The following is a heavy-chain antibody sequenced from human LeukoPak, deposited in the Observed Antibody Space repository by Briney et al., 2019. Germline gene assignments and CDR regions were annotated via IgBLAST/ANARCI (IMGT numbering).Heavy chain of an antibody. CDR2: IYPGDSYI. CDR1: GYSFTTYW. J-gene: IGHJ4*02. V-gene: IGHV5-51*01. Sequence: GESLKISCKGSGYSFTTYWIGWVRQMRGKGLEWMAIIYPGDSYIRYSPSFQGQVTISADKSISTAFLQWNSLKASDTAMYYCARRGRESINFFFDYWGQGTLVTVSS. D-gene: IGHD1-26*01. CDR3: ARRGRESINFFFDY.